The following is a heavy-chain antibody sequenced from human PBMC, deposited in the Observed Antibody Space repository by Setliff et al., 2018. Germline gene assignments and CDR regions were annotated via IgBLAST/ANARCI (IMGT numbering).Heavy chain of an antibody. Sequence: SETLSLTCTVSGASINSGTYYWAWIRQPPGKGLEWIGRIHYSGTTYYNASLKSRVTMSVDTSKNQFSLNLSSVTAADTAVYYCARTGTYRYFDYWAREPWSPSPQ. CDR1: GASINSGTYY. CDR2: IHYSGTT. V-gene: IGHV4-39*01. CDR3: ARTGTYRYFDY. J-gene: IGHJ4*02. D-gene: IGHD1-26*01.